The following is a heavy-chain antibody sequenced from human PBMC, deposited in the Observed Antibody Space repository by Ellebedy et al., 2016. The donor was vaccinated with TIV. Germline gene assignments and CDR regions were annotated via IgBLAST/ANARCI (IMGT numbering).Heavy chain of an antibody. V-gene: IGHV3-33*01. Sequence: PGGSLRLSCAASGFTFSSYGMHWVRQAPGKGLEWVAIIWYDGSNKYYGDSVKGRFTVSRDNSKNTLYLQMNSLRAEDTAVDYCARDRSGDNFDYWGQGTLVTVSS. CDR3: ARDRSGDNFDY. CDR1: GFTFSSYG. D-gene: IGHD3-3*01. J-gene: IGHJ4*02. CDR2: IWYDGSNK.